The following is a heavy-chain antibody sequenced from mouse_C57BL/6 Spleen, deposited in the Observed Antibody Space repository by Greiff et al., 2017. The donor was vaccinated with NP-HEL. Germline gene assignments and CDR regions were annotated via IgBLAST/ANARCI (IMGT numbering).Heavy chain of an antibody. CDR3: ARGYYYGSSYVYFDY. Sequence: VQLKESGGGLVKPGGSLKLSCAASGFTFSDYGMHWVRQAPEKGLEWVAYISSGSSTIYYADTVKGRFTIARDNAKNTLFLQMTSLRSEDTAMYYCARGYYYGSSYVYFDYWGQGTTLTVSS. J-gene: IGHJ2*01. CDR1: GFTFSDYG. D-gene: IGHD1-1*01. V-gene: IGHV5-17*01. CDR2: ISSGSSTI.